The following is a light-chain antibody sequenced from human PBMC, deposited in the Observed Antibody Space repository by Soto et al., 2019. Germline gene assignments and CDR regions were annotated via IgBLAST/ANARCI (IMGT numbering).Light chain of an antibody. CDR3: QQLNSDWYA. CDR1: QGISTY. V-gene: IGKV1-9*01. CDR2: GAS. J-gene: IGKJ2*01. Sequence: DIQLTQSPSFLSASVGDRVTITCRASQGISTYLAWYLQRPGKAPKLLIYGASTLQSGVPSRFSGSGSGTEFTLTISSLQPEDCGTYYCQQLNSDWYAFCQGTKLEIK.